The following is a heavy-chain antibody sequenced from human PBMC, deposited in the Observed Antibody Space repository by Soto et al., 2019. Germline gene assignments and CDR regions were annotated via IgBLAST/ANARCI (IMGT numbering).Heavy chain of an antibody. CDR3: ARDSDCSSTSCYTGYYYYYYYGMDV. CDR2: ISAYNGNT. J-gene: IGHJ6*02. Sequence: ASVKVSCKASGYTFTSYGISWVRQAPGQGLEWMGWISAYNGNTNYAQKLQGRVTMTTDTSTSTAYMELRSLRSDDTAVYYCARDSDCSSTSCYTGYYYYYYYGMDVWGQGTTVTVS. V-gene: IGHV1-18*04. D-gene: IGHD2-2*02. CDR1: GYTFTSYG.